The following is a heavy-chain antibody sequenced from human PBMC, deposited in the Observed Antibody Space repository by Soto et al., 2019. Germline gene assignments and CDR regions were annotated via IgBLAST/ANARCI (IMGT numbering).Heavy chain of an antibody. CDR3: ARARHSGDDRTIDY. Sequence: PSLTCAVSGGSISSGGYSWSWIRQPPGKGLEWIGYIYHSGSTYYNPSLKSRVTISVDRSKNQFSLKLSSVTAADTAVYYCARARHSGDDRTIDYWGQGTLVTVSS. D-gene: IGHD5-12*01. CDR2: IYHSGST. CDR1: GGSISSGGYS. J-gene: IGHJ4*02. V-gene: IGHV4-30-2*01.